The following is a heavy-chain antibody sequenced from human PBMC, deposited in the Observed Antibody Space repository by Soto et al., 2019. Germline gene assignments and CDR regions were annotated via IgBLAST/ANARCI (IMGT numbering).Heavy chain of an antibody. V-gene: IGHV1-69*05. J-gene: IGHJ6*02. CDR2: IIPTFGKA. CDR3: ARDSGYTYGMNYRSYGMDV. D-gene: IGHD5-18*01. Sequence: SVKVSCKASGGTFSNHVIFWVRQAPGQRLEWMGGIIPTFGKANYAQKFQDRVTITTDESTSTAYMELSSLRSEDTAVYYCARDSGYTYGMNYRSYGMDVWGQGTTVTVSS. CDR1: GGTFSNHV.